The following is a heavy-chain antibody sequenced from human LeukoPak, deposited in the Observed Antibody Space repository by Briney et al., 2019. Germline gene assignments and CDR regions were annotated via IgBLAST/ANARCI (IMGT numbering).Heavy chain of an antibody. CDR2: INPSGGST. D-gene: IGHD3-22*01. Sequence: GASVKVSCKASGYTFTGYYMHWVRQAPGEGLEWMGVINPSGGSTSYAQKFQGRVTMTRDMSTSTVYMELSSLRSEDTAVYYCTRGETGRDSSGYFGYWGQGTLVTVSS. CDR1: GYTFTGYY. V-gene: IGHV1-46*01. CDR3: TRGETGRDSSGYFGY. J-gene: IGHJ4*02.